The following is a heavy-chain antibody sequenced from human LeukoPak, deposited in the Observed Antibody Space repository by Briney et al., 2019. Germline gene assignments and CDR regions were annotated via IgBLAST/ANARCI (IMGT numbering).Heavy chain of an antibody. CDR3: ASGIGLNYFDY. CDR1: GYSFTSYW. V-gene: IGHV5-51*01. D-gene: IGHD6-19*01. CDR2: IYSGDSDT. Sequence: GESLKISCKGAGYSFTSYWIGWVRQMPGKGLEWMGFIYSGDSDTRYSPSFQGQVTISADKSISTAYLQWSSLKASDTAMYHCASGIGLNYFDYWGQGTLVTVSS. J-gene: IGHJ4*02.